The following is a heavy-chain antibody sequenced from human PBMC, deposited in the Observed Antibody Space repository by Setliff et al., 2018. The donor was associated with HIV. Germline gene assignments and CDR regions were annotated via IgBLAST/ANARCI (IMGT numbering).Heavy chain of an antibody. Sequence: SVKVSCKASGGTFSSYVISWVRQAPGQGPEWMGGIIPMYGVPNYAQKFQGRVTITTDESTSTAYMELSSLRSEDTAVYYCALPYCSGGNCWSSASLPPAGWFDPWGQGTLVTVSS. J-gene: IGHJ5*02. CDR2: IIPMYGVP. CDR1: GGTFSSYV. V-gene: IGHV1-69*05. CDR3: ALPYCSGGNCWSSASLPPAGWFDP. D-gene: IGHD2-15*01.